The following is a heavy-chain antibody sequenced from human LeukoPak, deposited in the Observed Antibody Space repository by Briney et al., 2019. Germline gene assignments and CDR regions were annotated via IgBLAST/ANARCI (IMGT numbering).Heavy chain of an antibody. CDR2: INDSGST. D-gene: IGHD1-1*01. J-gene: IGHJ4*02. CDR3: ARQPRYTPKVDY. V-gene: IGHV4-34*01. CDR1: GGSFSGYY. Sequence: SETLSLTCAVYGGSFSGYYWSWIRQPPGKGLEWIGEINDSGSTNYNSSLKSRGTISVDTSKNQFSLKLTSVTAADTAVYYCARQPRYTPKVDYWGQGTLVTVSS.